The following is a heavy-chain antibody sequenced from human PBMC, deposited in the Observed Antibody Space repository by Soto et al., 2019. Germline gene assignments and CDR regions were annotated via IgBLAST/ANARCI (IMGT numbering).Heavy chain of an antibody. CDR2: IIPLFGTP. D-gene: IGHD3-10*01. CDR3: ARDRDDYGSGNYYNRIDF. Sequence: QVQLVQSGAEVKKPGSSVKVSCKASGGIFSTYAISWLRQAPGQGLERMGGIIPLFGTPNYAQRLQGRVTITADESTSTAYMDLSRLRSEDTAVYYCARDRDDYGSGNYYNRIDFWGQGTLVTVSS. CDR1: GGIFSTYA. J-gene: IGHJ4*02. V-gene: IGHV1-69*01.